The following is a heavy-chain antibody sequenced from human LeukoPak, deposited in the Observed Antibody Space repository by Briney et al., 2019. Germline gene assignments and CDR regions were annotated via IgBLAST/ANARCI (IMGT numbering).Heavy chain of an antibody. CDR2: ISSSSSYI. Sequence: GGSLRLSCAASGYTFSSYSMNWVRQAPGKGLEWVSSISSSSSYIYYADSVKGRFTISRDNAKNSLYLQMNSLRAEDTAVYYCARERMRAFDIWGQGTMVTVSS. V-gene: IGHV3-21*01. CDR1: GYTFSSYS. J-gene: IGHJ3*02. CDR3: ARERMRAFDI.